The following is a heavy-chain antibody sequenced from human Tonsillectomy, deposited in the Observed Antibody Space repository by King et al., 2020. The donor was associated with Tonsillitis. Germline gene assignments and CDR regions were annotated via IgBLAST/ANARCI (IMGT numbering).Heavy chain of an antibody. J-gene: IGHJ4*02. CDR2: IYYSGST. CDR3: ARAPYTYAYYYYFDY. D-gene: IGHD5-18*01. CDR1: GDSITSFY. V-gene: IGHV4-59*01. Sequence: VQLQDSGPGLVKPSETLSPTCTVSGDSITSFYWSWIRQPPGKGLEWIGYIYYSGSTTYNPSLKSRVTMSINTTKNQFSLKLSSVRAADTADYYCARAPYTYAYYYYFDYWGQGTLVTVSS.